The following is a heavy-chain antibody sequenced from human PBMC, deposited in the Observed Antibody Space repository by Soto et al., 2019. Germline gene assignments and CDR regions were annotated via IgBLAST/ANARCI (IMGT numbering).Heavy chain of an antibody. D-gene: IGHD2-21*01. V-gene: IGHV3-64*01. CDR2: ITSNGGNT. J-gene: IGHJ6*02. CDR3: ARRIPFGYGMDV. CDR1: GFTFSSYA. Sequence: EVQLVESGGGLVQPGGSLRLPCAASGFTFSSYAMKWVRQAPGKGLESVSAITSNGGNTDYASSVKGRFTISRDNSKNTLYLQMGSLRAEDMAVYYCARRIPFGYGMDVWGQGTTVTVSS.